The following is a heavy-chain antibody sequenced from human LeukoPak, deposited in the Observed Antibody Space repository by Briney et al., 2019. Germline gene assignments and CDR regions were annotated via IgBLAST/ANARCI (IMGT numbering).Heavy chain of an antibody. CDR3: ARAKKGGRDGYNYDAFDI. V-gene: IGHV1-46*01. CDR2: INPSGGST. D-gene: IGHD5-24*01. CDR1: GYTFTSYY. J-gene: IGHJ3*02. Sequence: ASVKVSCKASGYTFTSYYMHWVRQAPGQGLEWMGIINPSGGSTSYAQKFQGRVTMTRDMSTSTVYMELSSLRSEDTAVYYCARAKKGGRDGYNYDAFDIWGQGTMVTVSS.